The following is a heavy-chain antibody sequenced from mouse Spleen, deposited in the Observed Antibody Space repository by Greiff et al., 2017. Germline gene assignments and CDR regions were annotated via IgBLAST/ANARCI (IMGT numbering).Heavy chain of an antibody. V-gene: IGHV5-4*02. CDR2: ISDGGSYT. Sequence: EVKLVESGGGLVKPGGSLKLSCAASGFTFSDYYMYWVRQTPEKRLEWVATISDGGSYTYYPDSVKGRFTISRDNAKNNLYLQMSSLKSEDTAMYYCARAPEANWDAMDYWGQGTSVTVSS. CDR1: GFTFSDYY. CDR3: ARAPEANWDAMDY. D-gene: IGHD4-1*01. J-gene: IGHJ4*01.